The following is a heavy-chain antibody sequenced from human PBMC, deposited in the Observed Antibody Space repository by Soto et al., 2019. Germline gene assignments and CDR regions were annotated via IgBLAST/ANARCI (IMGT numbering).Heavy chain of an antibody. D-gene: IGHD6-19*01. J-gene: IGHJ4*02. CDR1: GYTFTSYG. V-gene: IGHV1-18*04. CDR2: ISAYNGNT. Sequence: QVQLVQSGAEVKKPGAPVKVSCKASGYTFTSYGISWVRQAPGQGLEWMGWISAYNGNTNYAQKLQGRVTMTTDTSTSTAYMELRSLRSDDTAVYYCARKFGYRYSSGWYTGSYFDYWGQGTLVTVSS. CDR3: ARKFGYRYSSGWYTGSYFDY.